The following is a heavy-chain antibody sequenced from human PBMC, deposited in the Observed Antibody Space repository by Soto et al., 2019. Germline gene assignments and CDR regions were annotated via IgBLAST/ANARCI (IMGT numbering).Heavy chain of an antibody. Sequence: ASVKVSCKASGYTFTSYAMHWVRQAPGQRLEWMGWINAGNGNTKYSQKFQGRVTITRDTSASTAYMELSSLRSEDTAVYYCAIDPYYSSSFYYYMDVWGKGTTVTVSS. CDR3: AIDPYYSSSFYYYMDV. D-gene: IGHD6-6*01. J-gene: IGHJ6*03. V-gene: IGHV1-3*01. CDR1: GYTFTSYA. CDR2: INAGNGNT.